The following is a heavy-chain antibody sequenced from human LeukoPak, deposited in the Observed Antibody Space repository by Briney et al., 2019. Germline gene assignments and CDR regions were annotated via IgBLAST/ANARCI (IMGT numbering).Heavy chain of an antibody. D-gene: IGHD3-22*01. CDR3: ARVGFYDSSGYYFDY. Sequence: GESLKISCKGSGYSFTTFWFGWVRQMPGKGLELMGIIYPGDSDTRYSPSFQGQATISADKSITTAYLQWSSLKASDTAIYYCARVGFYDSSGYYFDYWGQGTLVTVSS. V-gene: IGHV5-51*01. CDR1: GYSFTTFW. J-gene: IGHJ4*02. CDR2: IYPGDSDT.